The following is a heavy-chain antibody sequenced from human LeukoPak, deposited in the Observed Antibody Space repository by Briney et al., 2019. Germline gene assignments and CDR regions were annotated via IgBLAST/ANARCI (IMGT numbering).Heavy chain of an antibody. CDR2: VYYSGST. J-gene: IGHJ5*02. D-gene: IGHD5-12*01. V-gene: IGHV4-59*12. Sequence: SETLSLTCTVSGGSISSYYWNWIRQPPGKGLEWIGCVYYSGSTNYNPSLKSRVTISVDMAKNQFSLKLTSVTAADTAVYFCASGSSGYDPWGQGTLVTVSS. CDR3: ASGSSGYDP. CDR1: GGSISSYY.